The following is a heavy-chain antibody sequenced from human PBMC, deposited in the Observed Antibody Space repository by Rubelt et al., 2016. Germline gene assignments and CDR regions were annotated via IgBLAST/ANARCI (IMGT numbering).Heavy chain of an antibody. Sequence: QVQLQESGPGLVKPSETLSLTCTVSGGSISSYYWSWIRQPPGKGPEWIGYIYYSGSTNYNPSLKSRVTISVDTSKNQFSLKLSSVTAADTAVYYCARQSGSYYRAFDIWGQGTMVPVSS. V-gene: IGHV4-59*08. CDR3: ARQSGSYYRAFDI. CDR1: GGSISSYY. D-gene: IGHD1-26*01. J-gene: IGHJ3*02. CDR2: IYYSGST.